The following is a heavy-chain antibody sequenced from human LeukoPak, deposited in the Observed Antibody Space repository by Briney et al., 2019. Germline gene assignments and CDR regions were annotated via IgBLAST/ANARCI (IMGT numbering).Heavy chain of an antibody. D-gene: IGHD3-22*01. CDR1: GGSFSGYY. J-gene: IGHJ4*02. V-gene: IGHV4-34*01. Sequence: SETLSLTCAVYGGSFSGYYWSWIRQPPGKGLEWIGEISHSGSANYNPSLKSRVTISVDTSKNQFSLKLSSVTAADTAVYYCARDHGVTMIVVVGFDYWGQGTLVTVSS. CDR3: ARDHGVTMIVVVGFDY. CDR2: ISHSGSA.